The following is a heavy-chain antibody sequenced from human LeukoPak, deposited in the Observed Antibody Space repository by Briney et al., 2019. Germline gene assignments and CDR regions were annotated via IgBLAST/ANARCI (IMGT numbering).Heavy chain of an antibody. CDR1: GASINEYY. V-gene: IGHV4-4*07. D-gene: IGHD7-27*01. CDR3: ARALTGAFRIGAFDI. CDR2: IYTRANA. Sequence: SETLSLTCTVSGASINEYYWSWIRQPAGKGLEWIGRIYTRANADYAPSLKSRVTMSADPSKNQLSLKLTSVTAADTAVYYCARALTGAFRIGAFDIWGQGTMVTVSS. J-gene: IGHJ3*02.